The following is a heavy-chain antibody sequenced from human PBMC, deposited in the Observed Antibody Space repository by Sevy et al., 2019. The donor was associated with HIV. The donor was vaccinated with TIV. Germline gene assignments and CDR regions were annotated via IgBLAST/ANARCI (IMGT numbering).Heavy chain of an antibody. Sequence: GGSLRLSCAASGFTFRTHGMHWVRQAPGKGLEWVAVISHDGSYRAYGDSMKGRFTISRDNSKNMLYLQMNSLRAEDTAVYYCAKGPYGGNDLLYWGQGTLVTVSS. CDR2: ISHDGSYR. J-gene: IGHJ4*02. CDR1: GFTFRTHG. CDR3: AKGPYGGNDLLY. D-gene: IGHD4-17*01. V-gene: IGHV3-30*18.